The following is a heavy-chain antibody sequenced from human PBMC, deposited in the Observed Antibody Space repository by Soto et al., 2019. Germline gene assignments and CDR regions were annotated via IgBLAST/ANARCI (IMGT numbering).Heavy chain of an antibody. J-gene: IGHJ4*02. V-gene: IGHV3-48*03. CDR2: ISSSGSTI. Sequence: VGSLRLSCAASGFTFSSYEMNWVRQAPGKGLEWVSYISSSGSTIYYADSVKGRFTISRDNAKNSLYLQMNSLRAEDTAVYYCARGIGYSYGSIFDYWGQGTLVTVSS. CDR3: ARGIGYSYGSIFDY. CDR1: GFTFSSYE. D-gene: IGHD5-18*01.